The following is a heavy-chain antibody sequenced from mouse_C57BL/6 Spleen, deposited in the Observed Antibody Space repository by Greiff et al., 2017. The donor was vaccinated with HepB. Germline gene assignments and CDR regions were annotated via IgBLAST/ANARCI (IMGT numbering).Heavy chain of an antibody. CDR2: IDPETGGT. D-gene: IGHD2-3*01. J-gene: IGHJ4*01. Sequence: QVQLKESGAELVRPGASVTLSCKASGYTFTDYEMHWVKQTPVHGLEWIGAIDPETGGTAYNQKFKGKAILTADKSSSTAYMELRSLTSEDSAVYYCTRVGSARDGYYVRAMDYWGQGTSVTVSS. V-gene: IGHV1-15*01. CDR1: GYTFTDYE. CDR3: TRVGSARDGYYVRAMDY.